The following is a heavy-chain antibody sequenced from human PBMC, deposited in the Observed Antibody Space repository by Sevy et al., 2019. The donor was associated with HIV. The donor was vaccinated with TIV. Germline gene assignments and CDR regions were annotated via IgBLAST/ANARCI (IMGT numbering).Heavy chain of an antibody. Sequence: GGSLRLSCAASGFTFSNYAMSWVRQAPVKGLEWVSTLSGIDGRTYYPDSVKGRFTMSRDTSKNTLYLEMNSLRAEDTAIYYCAKTPHWHGTGSRYFDYWGHGSLVTVSS. J-gene: IGHJ4*01. V-gene: IGHV3-23*01. CDR2: LSGIDGRT. CDR3: AKTPHWHGTGSRYFDY. CDR1: GFTFSNYA. D-gene: IGHD6-19*01.